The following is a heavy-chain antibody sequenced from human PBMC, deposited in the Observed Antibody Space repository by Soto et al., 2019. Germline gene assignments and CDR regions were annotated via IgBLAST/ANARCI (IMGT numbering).Heavy chain of an antibody. V-gene: IGHV4-34*01. Sequence: PSETLSPTCAVYGGAFSGYYWRWIRKPPGKRLEWIGETKHSGSTHYNPSLKSRLTISVDPSKNQFSLKLSSVTAADTGVYYCAVTAFSSGWYNFFDYWGQG. CDR1: GGAFSGYY. J-gene: IGHJ4*02. CDR2: TKHSGST. CDR3: AVTAFSSGWYNFFDY. D-gene: IGHD6-19*01.